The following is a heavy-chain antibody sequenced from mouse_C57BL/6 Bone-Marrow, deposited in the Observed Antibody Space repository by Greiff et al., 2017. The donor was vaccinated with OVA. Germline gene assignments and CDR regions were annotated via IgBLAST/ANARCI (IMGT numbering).Heavy chain of an antibody. V-gene: IGHV1-63*01. CDR2: IYPGGGYT. D-gene: IGHD2-4*01. CDR3: ARWNYDYDVCAWFAY. J-gene: IGHJ3*01. Sequence: VQLQQSGAELVRPGPSVKMSCKASGYTFTNYWIGWAKQRPGHGLEWIGDIYPGGGYTNYNEKFKGKATLTADKSSSTAYMQFSSLTSEDSAIYYCARWNYDYDVCAWFAYWGQGTLVTVSA. CDR1: GYTFTNYW.